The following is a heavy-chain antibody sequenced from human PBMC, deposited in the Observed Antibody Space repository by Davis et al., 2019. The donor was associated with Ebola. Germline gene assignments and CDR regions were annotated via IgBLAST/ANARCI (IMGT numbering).Heavy chain of an antibody. D-gene: IGHD3-22*01. J-gene: IGHJ4*02. CDR3: ARSGYDSSGYYYVI. Sequence: SETLSLTCTVSGGSISSSSYYWGWIRQPPGKGLEWIGSIYYSGSTYYNPSLKSRVTMSVDTSKNQFSLKLSSVTAVDTAVYYCARSGYDSSGYYYVIWGQGTLVTVSS. V-gene: IGHV4-39*07. CDR1: GGSISSSSYY. CDR2: IYYSGST.